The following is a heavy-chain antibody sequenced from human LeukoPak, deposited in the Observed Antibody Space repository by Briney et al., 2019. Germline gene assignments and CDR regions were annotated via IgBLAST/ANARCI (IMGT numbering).Heavy chain of an antibody. CDR3: ARSGPYYYDSSGYYETPLFDY. J-gene: IGHJ4*02. D-gene: IGHD3-22*01. CDR2: INPNSGGT. CDR1: GYTFTGYY. Sequence: ASVKVSCKASGYTFTGYYMHWVRQAPGQGLEWMGWINPNSGGTNYAQKFQGRVTMTRDTSISTAYMELSRLRSDGTAVYYCARSGPYYYDSSGYYETPLFDYWGQGTLVTVSS. V-gene: IGHV1-2*02.